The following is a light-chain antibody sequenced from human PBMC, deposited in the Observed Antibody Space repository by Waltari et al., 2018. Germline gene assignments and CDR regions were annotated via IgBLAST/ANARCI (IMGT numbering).Light chain of an antibody. V-gene: IGLV3-25*03. CDR3: QSIDVDALT. J-gene: IGLJ2*01. CDR1: VLPKQY. CDR2: KDT. Sequence: SFDLTQPPSVSVSPGQTATIPCSGDVLPKQYVNWYQQNPGQPPVLLIYKDTERPSGIPERFSGSTSGTGTTVTLTIGGVQAEDEADYYCQSIDVDALTFGGGTKLTVL.